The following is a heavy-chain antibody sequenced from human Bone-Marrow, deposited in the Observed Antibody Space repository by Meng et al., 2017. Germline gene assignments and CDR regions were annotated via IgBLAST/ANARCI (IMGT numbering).Heavy chain of an antibody. D-gene: IGHD3-10*02. CDR1: GFTFSNAW. Sequence: GGSLRLSCAASGFTFSNAWMSWVRQAPGKGLEWVGRIKSNTDGGTTDYAATVKGRFTISRDDSKNTLYLQMNSLRAEDTAVYYCARAPDMFEVLYYYYYGMDVWGQGTTVTVSS. CDR2: IKSNTDGGTT. CDR3: ARAPDMFEVLYYYYYGMDV. J-gene: IGHJ6*02. V-gene: IGHV3-15*01.